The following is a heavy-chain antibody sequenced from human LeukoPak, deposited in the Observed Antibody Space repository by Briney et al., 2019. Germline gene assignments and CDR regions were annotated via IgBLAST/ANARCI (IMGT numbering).Heavy chain of an antibody. CDR3: AKRYYDFWSGYYGRRVDDY. J-gene: IGHJ4*02. V-gene: IGHV3-30*18. CDR1: GFTFSSYG. Sequence: GGSLRLSCAASGFTFSSYGMHWVRQAPGKGLEWVAVISYDGSNKYYADSVKGRFTISRDNSKNTLYLQMNSLRAEDTAVYYCAKRYYDFWSGYYGRRVDDYWGQGTLVTVSS. CDR2: ISYDGSNK. D-gene: IGHD3-3*01.